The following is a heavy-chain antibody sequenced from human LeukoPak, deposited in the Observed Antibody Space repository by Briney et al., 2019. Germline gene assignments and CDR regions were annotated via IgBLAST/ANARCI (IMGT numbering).Heavy chain of an antibody. D-gene: IGHD1-26*01. Sequence: GGSLRLSCAASGFTFSSYAMHWVRQAPGKGLEWVAVISYDGSNKYYADSVKGRFTISRDNSKNTLYLQMNSLRGEDTAVYYCAKDGDTMSGTYYYDMDVWGKGTTVTIS. J-gene: IGHJ6*03. CDR2: ISYDGSNK. V-gene: IGHV3-30*04. CDR3: AKDGDTMSGTYYYDMDV. CDR1: GFTFSSYA.